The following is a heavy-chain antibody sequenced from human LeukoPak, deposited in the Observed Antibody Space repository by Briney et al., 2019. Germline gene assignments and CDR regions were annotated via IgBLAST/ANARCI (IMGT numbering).Heavy chain of an antibody. D-gene: IGHD1-26*01. Sequence: GGSLRLSCAASGFTFSSYAMHWVRQAPGKGLEWVAVISYDGSNKYYADSVKGRFTISRDNSKNTLYLQMNSLRGEDTAVYYCAKDGDTMSGTYYYDMDVWGKGTTVTIS. J-gene: IGHJ6*03. CDR2: ISYDGSNK. V-gene: IGHV3-30*04. CDR3: AKDGDTMSGTYYYDMDV. CDR1: GFTFSSYA.